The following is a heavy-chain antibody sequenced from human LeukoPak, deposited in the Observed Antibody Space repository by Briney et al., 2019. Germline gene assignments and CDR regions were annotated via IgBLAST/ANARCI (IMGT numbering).Heavy chain of an antibody. CDR3: AKADSSGYYIFDY. CDR2: ISGSGGST. J-gene: IGHJ4*02. Sequence: GGSLRLSCAASAITFSSYAMSWVRQAPGKGLEWVSAISGSGGSTYYADSVKGRFTISRDNSKNTLYLQMNSLRAEDTAVYYCAKADSSGYYIFDYWGQGALVTVSS. V-gene: IGHV3-23*01. D-gene: IGHD3-22*01. CDR1: AITFSSYA.